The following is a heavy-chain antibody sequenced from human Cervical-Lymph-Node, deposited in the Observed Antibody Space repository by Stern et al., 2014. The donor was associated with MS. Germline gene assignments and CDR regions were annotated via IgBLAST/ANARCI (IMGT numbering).Heavy chain of an antibody. Sequence: VQLLESGPGLVKPLQTLSLTCTVSGGSVSSGGYFWNWLRQHPGQGLEWIGHVYYSGSIAYNPSLKSRVTISVDTSKNQFSLRLRSVTAADTAVYYCARNPALWYFDLWGRGTLAAVSS. J-gene: IGHJ2*01. CDR1: GGSVSSGGYF. CDR2: VYYSGSI. V-gene: IGHV4-31*03. CDR3: ARNPALWYFDL. D-gene: IGHD3-3*02.